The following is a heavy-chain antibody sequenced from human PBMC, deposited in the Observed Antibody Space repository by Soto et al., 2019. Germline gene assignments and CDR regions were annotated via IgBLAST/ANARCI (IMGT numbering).Heavy chain of an antibody. J-gene: IGHJ4*02. V-gene: IGHV3-30-3*01. CDR3: ATDIQATWLLNS. CDR2: IARDTSNI. CDR1: GFIFSRNS. D-gene: IGHD2-2*02. Sequence: GGSLRLSCAASGFIFSRNSIYWVRQAPGKRLEWAALIARDTSNIYYADTVKGQFRISRDNSKNTLYLQVNSLRAESTSLSLCATDIQATWLLNSWGQGTLVTVSS.